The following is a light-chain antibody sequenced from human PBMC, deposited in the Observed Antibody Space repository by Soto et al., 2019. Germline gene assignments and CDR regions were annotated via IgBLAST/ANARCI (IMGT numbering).Light chain of an antibody. CDR3: QHYNSYSEA. CDR2: KAS. J-gene: IGKJ1*01. CDR1: QTISSW. Sequence: DIQMTQSPSTLSGSVGDRVTITCRASQTISSWLAWYQQKPGKAPKPLIYKASTLKSGVPSRFSGSGSGIEFTLTISSLQHDDFATYYCQHYNSYSEAFGQGTKVDIK. V-gene: IGKV1-5*03.